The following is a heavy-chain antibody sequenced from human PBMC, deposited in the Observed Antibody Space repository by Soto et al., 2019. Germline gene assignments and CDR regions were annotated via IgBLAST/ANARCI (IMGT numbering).Heavy chain of an antibody. CDR1: GYSFTSYW. J-gene: IGHJ5*02. Sequence: EVQLVQSGAEVKKPGESLQISCKGSGYSFTSYWIGWVRQMPGKGLEWMGIIYPGDSDTRYSPSFQGQVTISADKSISTAYLQWSSLKASDTAMYYCAIPDLGDSSSSLAWFDPWGQGTLVTVSS. CDR3: AIPDLGDSSSSLAWFDP. D-gene: IGHD6-6*01. CDR2: IYPGDSDT. V-gene: IGHV5-51*03.